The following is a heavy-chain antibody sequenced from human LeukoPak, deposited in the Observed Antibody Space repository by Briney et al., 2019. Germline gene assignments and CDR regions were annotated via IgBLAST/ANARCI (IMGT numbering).Heavy chain of an antibody. D-gene: IGHD3-22*01. V-gene: IGHV4-59*01. CDR3: ARGGYYDSSGYYSPTTYYYYMDV. CDR2: IYYSGST. J-gene: IGHJ6*03. Sequence: SETLSLTCTVSGGCISSYYWGWLRQPPGKGLEWIGYIYYSGSTNYNPSLKSRVTISVDTSKNQFSLKLSSVTAADTAVYYCARGGYYDSSGYYSPTTYYYYMDVWGKGTTVTVSS. CDR1: GGCISSYY.